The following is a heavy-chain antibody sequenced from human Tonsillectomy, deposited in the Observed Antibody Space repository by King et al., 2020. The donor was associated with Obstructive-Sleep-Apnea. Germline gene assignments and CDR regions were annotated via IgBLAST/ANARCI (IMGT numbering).Heavy chain of an antibody. Sequence: VQLQESGPGLVKPSGTLSLTCAVSGGSISRTNWWSWVRQPPGKGLEWCGEIYHSVSTNYNPSLKNRVTISIDKTENQFSLKLTSMTAADTAVYYCASGNSTSPGYWGQGTLVTVSS. CDR3: ASGNSTSPGY. CDR1: GGSISRTNW. CDR2: IYHSVST. V-gene: IGHV4-4*02. D-gene: IGHD2/OR15-2a*01. J-gene: IGHJ4*02.